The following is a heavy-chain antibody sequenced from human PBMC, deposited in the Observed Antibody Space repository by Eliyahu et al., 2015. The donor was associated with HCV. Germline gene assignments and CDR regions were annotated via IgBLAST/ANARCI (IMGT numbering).Heavy chain of an antibody. D-gene: IGHD7-27*01. J-gene: IGHJ4*02. CDR2: MYPGDSDI. CDR1: GYIFTNYW. Sequence: EVQLVQSGAEVKKPGESLRISCKASGYIFTNYWIGWVRQVPGKGLEWMGIMYPGDSDIRYRPSFQGQVTISADKSISTAYLQWSSLKASDTAMYYCARPGLISGDSTDYWGQGTLVTVYS. V-gene: IGHV5-51*01. CDR3: ARPGLISGDSTDY.